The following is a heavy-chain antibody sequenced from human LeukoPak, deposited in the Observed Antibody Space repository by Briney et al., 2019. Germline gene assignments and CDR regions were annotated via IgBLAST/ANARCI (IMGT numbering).Heavy chain of an antibody. Sequence: ASVKVSCKASGYTFTSYYMHWVRQAPGQRLEWMGIINPSVGSTSYAQKFQGRVTMTRDTSTSTIYMELSSLRSEDTAVYYCARDGRTVIDYWGQGTLVTVSS. CDR2: INPSVGST. V-gene: IGHV1-46*01. CDR1: GYTFTSYY. CDR3: ARDGRTVIDY. J-gene: IGHJ4*02. D-gene: IGHD4-17*01.